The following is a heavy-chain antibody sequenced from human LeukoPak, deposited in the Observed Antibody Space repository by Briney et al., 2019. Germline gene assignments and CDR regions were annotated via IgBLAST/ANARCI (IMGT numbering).Heavy chain of an antibody. V-gene: IGHV3-48*02. CDR3: ARARYSGSYFGAFDI. Sequence: PGGSLRLSCAASGFTFSSYSMNWVRQAPGKGLDWISYISSNNSTIHYADSVKGRFTISRDNAKSSLYLQMNSLRDEDTAVYYCARARYSGSYFGAFDIWGQGTMVTVSS. J-gene: IGHJ3*02. CDR2: ISSNNSTI. CDR1: GFTFSSYS. D-gene: IGHD1-26*01.